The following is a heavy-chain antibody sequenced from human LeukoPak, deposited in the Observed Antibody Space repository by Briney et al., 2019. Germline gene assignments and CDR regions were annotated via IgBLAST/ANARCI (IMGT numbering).Heavy chain of an antibody. J-gene: IGHJ2*01. CDR2: ISRGSGTI. CDR3: ARVDYGAYGPYWYFDL. D-gene: IGHD4-17*01. CDR1: GFTFSSYG. V-gene: IGHV3-48*02. Sequence: GRSLRLSCATSGFTFSSYGAHWVRQAPAKGLQWVSYISRGSGTIYYADSVKGRFTISRDIAKNSLSMQMNSLRDEDTAVYYCARVDYGAYGPYWYFDLWGRGSLVTVSS.